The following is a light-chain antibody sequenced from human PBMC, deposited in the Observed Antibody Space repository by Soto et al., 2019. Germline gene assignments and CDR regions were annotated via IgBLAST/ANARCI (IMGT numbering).Light chain of an antibody. J-gene: IGKJ4*01. Sequence: IVLTQSPGTLSLSPGERATLFCRASQSVTSNYFAWYQQKPGQAPRLLIYGISDRATGIPDRFSGSGSGTDFTLTISRLEPEDFAVYYCQQYGTLITFGGGTKVDIK. CDR2: GIS. V-gene: IGKV3-20*01. CDR3: QQYGTLIT. CDR1: QSVTSNY.